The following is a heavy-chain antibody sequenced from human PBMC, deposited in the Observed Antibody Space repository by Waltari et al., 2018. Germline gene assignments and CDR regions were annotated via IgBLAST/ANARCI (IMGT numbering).Heavy chain of an antibody. CDR3: ARDGSGNFYNY. CDR2: INDDGSST. D-gene: IGHD2-15*01. CDR1: GFTSTGSG. Sequence: EVQLVESGGGSVQPGGSLRLSCAGSGFTSTGSGMPWVRQAPGKGLRWVSFINDDGSSTKYADFVKGRFTISRDNAKNTLYLQMNTLRPEDSAVYYCARDGSGNFYNYWGQGILVTVSS. V-gene: IGHV3-74*01. J-gene: IGHJ4*02.